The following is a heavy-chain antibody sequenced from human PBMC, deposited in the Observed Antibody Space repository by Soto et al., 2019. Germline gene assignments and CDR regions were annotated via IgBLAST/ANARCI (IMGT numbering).Heavy chain of an antibody. J-gene: IGHJ6*03. Sequence: ASVKVSCKASGYTFTSYGISWVRQAPGQGLEWMGWISAYNGNTNYAQKIQGRVTMTTDTSTSTAYMEMRSLRSDDTAVYYYARDFRDCSGGSCYSYYYYYMDVWGKGATVTVSS. CDR1: GYTFTSYG. CDR3: ARDFRDCSGGSCYSYYYYYMDV. V-gene: IGHV1-18*01. CDR2: ISAYNGNT. D-gene: IGHD2-15*01.